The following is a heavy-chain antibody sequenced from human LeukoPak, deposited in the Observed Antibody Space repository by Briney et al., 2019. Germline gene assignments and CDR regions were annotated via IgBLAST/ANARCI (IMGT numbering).Heavy chain of an antibody. CDR2: IYSGGYT. D-gene: IGHD6-13*01. J-gene: IGHJ4*02. Sequence: GGSLRLSCAASGFTVNNNYMSWVRQAPGRGLEWVSVIYSGGYTYYAGSVKGRFTISRDNSKNTLYLQMNSLRAEDTAVYYCASAIGSIWYEFDYWGQGTLVTVSS. CDR1: GFTVNNNY. V-gene: IGHV3-53*01. CDR3: ASAIGSIWYEFDY.